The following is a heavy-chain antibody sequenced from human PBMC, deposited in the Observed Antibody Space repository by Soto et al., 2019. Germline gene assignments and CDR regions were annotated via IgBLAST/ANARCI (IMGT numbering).Heavy chain of an antibody. D-gene: IGHD3-10*01. Sequence: QVQLLQWGAGLLKPSETLSLTCAVYGGSFRGYCWSWIRQSPGKGLEWIGEIDHNGHTNYNPSLKSRVTISVDKSKNQFSLRLSSTTAADTATYYCALNGSGIYSISRDQYWSQGTLVTVSS. J-gene: IGHJ4*02. CDR3: ALNGSGIYSISRDQY. CDR2: IDHNGHT. CDR1: GGSFRGYC. V-gene: IGHV4-34*01.